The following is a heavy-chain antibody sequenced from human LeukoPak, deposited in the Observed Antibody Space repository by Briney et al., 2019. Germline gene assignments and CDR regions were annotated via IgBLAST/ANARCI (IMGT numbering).Heavy chain of an antibody. Sequence: SETLSLTRTVSGASISSGTYYWGWIRQPPGKGLEWIGSIYYSVNTYYNPSLKSRVTISVDTSKNQFSLKLSSVTAADTAVYYCARQFDSWGQGTLVTVSS. V-gene: IGHV4-39*01. CDR3: ARQFDS. J-gene: IGHJ4*02. CDR1: GASISSGTYY. CDR2: IYYSVNT.